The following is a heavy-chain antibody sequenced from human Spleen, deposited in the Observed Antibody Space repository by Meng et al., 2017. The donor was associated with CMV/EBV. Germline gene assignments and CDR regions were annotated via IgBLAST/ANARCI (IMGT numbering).Heavy chain of an antibody. V-gene: IGHV4-31*02. CDR3: ARGPMQNWNYYYYYYGMDV. Sequence: SGGYYWSWIRQHPGKGLEWIGYIYYSGSTYYNPSLKSRVTISVDTSKNQFSLKLSSVTAADTAVYYCARGPMQNWNYYYYYYGMDVWGQGTTVTVSS. CDR1: SGGYY. D-gene: IGHD1-7*01. CDR2: IYYSGST. J-gene: IGHJ6*02.